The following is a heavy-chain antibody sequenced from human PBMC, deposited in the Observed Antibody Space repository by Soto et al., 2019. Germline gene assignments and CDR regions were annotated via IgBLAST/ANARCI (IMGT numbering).Heavy chain of an antibody. CDR3: ARDQVVVPAAPSEYYYYYGIDV. CDR1: GGTFSSYA. CDR2: IIPIFGTA. V-gene: IGHV1-69*01. D-gene: IGHD2-2*01. J-gene: IGHJ6*02. Sequence: QVQLVQSGAEVKKPGSSVKVSCKASGGTFSSYAISWVRQAPGQGLEWMGGIIPIFGTANYAQKFQGRVTITADESTSTAYMELSSLRSEDTAVYYCARDQVVVPAAPSEYYYYYGIDVWGQGTTVTVSS.